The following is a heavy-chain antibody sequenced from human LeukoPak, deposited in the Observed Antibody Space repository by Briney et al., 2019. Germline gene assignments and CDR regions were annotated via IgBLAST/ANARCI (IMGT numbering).Heavy chain of an antibody. D-gene: IGHD4-17*01. J-gene: IGHJ3*02. Sequence: SETLSLTCTVSGGSISSYYWSWIRQPAGKGLEWIGRIYTSGSTNYNPSLKSRVTMSVDTSKNQFSLKLSSVTAADTAVYYCARDRGYGDYPFSVNAFDIWGQGTTVTVSS. CDR2: IYTSGST. CDR3: ARDRGYGDYPFSVNAFDI. CDR1: GGSISSYY. V-gene: IGHV4-4*07.